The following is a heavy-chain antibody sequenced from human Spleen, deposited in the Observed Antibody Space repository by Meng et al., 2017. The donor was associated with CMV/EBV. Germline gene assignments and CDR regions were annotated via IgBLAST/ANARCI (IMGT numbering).Heavy chain of an antibody. CDR1: GYNFPSHW. D-gene: IGHD4-17*01. V-gene: IGHV5-51*01. Sequence: GGSLRLSCKCSGYNFPSHWIGWVRQMPGKGLEWMGIIYPGDSDTRYSPSFQGQVTISADKSISTAYLQWSSLKAADTAMYYCAIRRNHDYGDPTPPYYFDYWGQGTLVTVSS. J-gene: IGHJ4*02. CDR3: AIRRNHDYGDPTPPYYFDY. CDR2: IYPGDSDT.